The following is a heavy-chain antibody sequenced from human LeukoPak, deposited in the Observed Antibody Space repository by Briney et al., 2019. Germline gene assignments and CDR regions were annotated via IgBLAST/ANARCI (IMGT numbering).Heavy chain of an antibody. CDR3: ARDGPVVTSSDY. D-gene: IGHD3-22*01. J-gene: IGHJ4*02. CDR2: IYSGGST. CDR1: GFTFSSYW. Sequence: PGGSLRLSCEASGFTFSSYWMSWVRQAPGKGLEWVSVIYSGGSTYYADSVKGRFTISRDNSKNTLYLQMNSLRAEDTAVYYCARDGPVVTSSDYWGQGTLVTVSS. V-gene: IGHV3-66*01.